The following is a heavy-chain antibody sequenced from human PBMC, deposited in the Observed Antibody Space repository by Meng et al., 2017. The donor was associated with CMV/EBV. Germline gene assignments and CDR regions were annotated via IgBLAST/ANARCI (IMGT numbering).Heavy chain of an antibody. V-gene: IGHV1-69*02. CDR1: GGTFSSNT. CDR3: ARALGPPFGDLLYL. CDR2: TIPILGIA. D-gene: IGHD3-10*01. Sequence: SVKVSCKASGGTFSSNTITWVRQAPGQGVEWMGRTIPILGIADYAQKFQGRLTITADKSTRTAFMELSSLRSGDTAVYYCARALGPPFGDLLYLWGQGTLVTVSS. J-gene: IGHJ5*02.